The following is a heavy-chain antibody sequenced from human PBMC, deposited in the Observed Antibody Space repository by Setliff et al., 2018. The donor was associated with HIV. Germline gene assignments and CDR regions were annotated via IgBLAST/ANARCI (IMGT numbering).Heavy chain of an antibody. J-gene: IGHJ4*03. V-gene: IGHV4-38-2*01. D-gene: IGHD1-26*01. CDR1: GYSISSGCY. CDR3: ARQVGEGKWYLDS. Sequence: PSETLSLTCAVSGYSISSGCYWGWIRQPPGKGLEWIGSMYHTGSTYYSPSLQSRVTISVDSSKNQFSLNLFSVTAADTAVYYCARQVGEGKWYLDSWGQGTMVTVSS. CDR2: MYHTGST.